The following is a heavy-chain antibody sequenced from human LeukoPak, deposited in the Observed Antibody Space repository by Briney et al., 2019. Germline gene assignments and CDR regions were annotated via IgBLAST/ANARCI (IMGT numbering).Heavy chain of an antibody. Sequence: SGPTLVNPTQTLTLTCTFSGFSLSTSGMCVSWIRQPPGKALEWLARIDWDDDKYYSTSLKTRLTISKDTSKNQVVLTMTNMDPVDTATYYCARNAGFGEYNYYYGMDVWGQGTTVTVSS. CDR3: ARNAGFGEYNYYYGMDV. CDR2: IDWDDDK. CDR1: GFSLSTSGMC. V-gene: IGHV2-70*11. D-gene: IGHD3-10*01. J-gene: IGHJ6*02.